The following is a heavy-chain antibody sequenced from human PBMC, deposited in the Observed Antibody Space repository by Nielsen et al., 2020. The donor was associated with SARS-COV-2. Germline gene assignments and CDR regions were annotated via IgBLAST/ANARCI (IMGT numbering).Heavy chain of an antibody. Sequence: GESLKISCGASGFSFSSYGMHWVRQAPGKGLEWLALISYDGGHEFYAESVKGRFSISRDNAKNSLYLQMNSLRAEDTALYYCAKDRGGYDQRNFDYWGQGTLVTVSS. J-gene: IGHJ4*02. D-gene: IGHD5-12*01. CDR2: ISYDGGHE. CDR3: AKDRGGYDQRNFDY. CDR1: GFSFSSYG. V-gene: IGHV3-30*18.